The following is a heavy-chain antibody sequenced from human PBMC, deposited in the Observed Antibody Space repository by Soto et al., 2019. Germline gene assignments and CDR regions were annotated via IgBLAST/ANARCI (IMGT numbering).Heavy chain of an antibody. CDR2: ISGSGSNT. CDR3: VEVPRSRSDGSCFGGSFDY. V-gene: IGHV3-23*01. Sequence: EVQLLESGGGLVQPGGSLRLSCAASGFTFSNYAMIWVRQAPGKGLEWVSAISGSGSNTYYADSVKGRFTISRDNSKNTLYLQMSSLRAEDTAVYYCVEVPRSRSDGSCFGGSFDYWGQGTLVTVSS. J-gene: IGHJ4*02. CDR1: GFTFSNYA. D-gene: IGHD2-15*01.